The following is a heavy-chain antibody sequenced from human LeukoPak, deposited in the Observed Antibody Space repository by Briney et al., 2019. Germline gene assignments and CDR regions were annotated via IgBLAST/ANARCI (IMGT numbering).Heavy chain of an antibody. CDR1: GFTFSSYG. D-gene: IGHD3-22*01. Sequence: GGSLRLSCAASGFTFSSYGMHWVRQAPGKGLEWVAFIRYDGGNKHYADSVKGRFTISRDNAENPLYLQMSSLRAEDTAVYYCARRYYGSATYRLPYDYWGQGTLVTVSS. V-gene: IGHV3-30*02. J-gene: IGHJ4*02. CDR3: ARRYYGSATYRLPYDY. CDR2: IRYDGGNK.